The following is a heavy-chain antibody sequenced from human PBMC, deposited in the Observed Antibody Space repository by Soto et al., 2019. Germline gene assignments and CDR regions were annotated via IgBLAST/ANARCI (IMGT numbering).Heavy chain of an antibody. J-gene: IGHJ6*04. CDR2: IWFDGSNK. CDR3: ARDDVLCDGGRCYGVPLDV. CDR1: GSIFTGYG. Sequence: GGSLRLSCAASGSIFTGYGMHWVRQAPGKGLVGVAVIWFDGSNKYYADSVKGRFTISRDTSENTLHLQMDSLRAEDTAVYYCARDDVLCDGGRCYGVPLDVWGKGTTVTVSS. V-gene: IGHV3-33*01. D-gene: IGHD2-15*01.